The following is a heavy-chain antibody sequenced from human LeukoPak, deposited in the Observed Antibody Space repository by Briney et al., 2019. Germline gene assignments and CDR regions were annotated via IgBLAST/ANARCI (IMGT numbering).Heavy chain of an antibody. CDR3: ARARWQLVPYFDS. V-gene: IGHV1-2*02. J-gene: IGHJ4*02. CDR2: INPNSGGT. D-gene: IGHD6-6*01. CDR1: GYTFTDYY. Sequence: ASVKVSCKASGYTFTDYYMHWVRQAPGQGLEWMGWINPNSGGTNFAQKFQGRVAMTRDTSISTAYMELGSLRSGDTAVYYCARARWQLVPYFDSWGQGTPVTVSS.